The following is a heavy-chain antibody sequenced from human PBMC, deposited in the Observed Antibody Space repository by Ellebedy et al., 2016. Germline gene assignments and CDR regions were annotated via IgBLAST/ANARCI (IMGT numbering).Heavy chain of an antibody. Sequence: GGSLRLXXTASGFTLSDYSMNWVRQAPGKGLEWVGRIKRNSDGGTIEYAAPVKGRFTISRDDSKDTLYLRMNSLKTEDTAVYYCQHTSSYYRLDVWGQGTTVTVSS. J-gene: IGHJ6*02. CDR2: IKRNSDGGTI. V-gene: IGHV3-15*07. CDR3: QHTSSYYRLDV. CDR1: GFTLSDYS. D-gene: IGHD2-2*01.